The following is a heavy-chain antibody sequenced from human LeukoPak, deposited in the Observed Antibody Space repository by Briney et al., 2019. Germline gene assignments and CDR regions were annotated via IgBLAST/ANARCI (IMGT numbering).Heavy chain of an antibody. V-gene: IGHV1-2*02. Sequence: ASVKVSCKASGYTFTGYYMHWLRQAPGQGLEWMGWIIPNSGGTNYAQRFQGRVTMTRDTSISTAYMELSRLRSDDTAVYYCAKDGGDYEFDYWGQGTLVTVSS. J-gene: IGHJ4*02. CDR1: GYTFTGYY. CDR3: AKDGGDYEFDY. D-gene: IGHD4-17*01. CDR2: IIPNSGGT.